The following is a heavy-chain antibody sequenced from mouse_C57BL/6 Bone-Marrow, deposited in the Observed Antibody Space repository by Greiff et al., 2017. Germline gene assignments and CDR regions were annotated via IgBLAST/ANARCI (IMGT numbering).Heavy chain of an antibody. CDR2: IDPSDSYT. CDR3: AREEDSFAY. CDR1: GYTFTSYW. V-gene: IGHV1-59*01. J-gene: IGHJ3*01. Sequence: QVQLQQPGAELVRPGTSVKLSCKASGYTFTSYWMHWVKQRPGQGLAWIGVIDPSDSYTNYNQKFKGKATVTVDTSSSTAYMQLSSLTSEDSAVYYCAREEDSFAYWGQGTLVTVSA.